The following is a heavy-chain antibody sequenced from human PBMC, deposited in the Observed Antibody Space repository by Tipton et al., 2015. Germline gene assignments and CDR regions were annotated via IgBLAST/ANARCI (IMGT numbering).Heavy chain of an antibody. V-gene: IGHV4-31*03. J-gene: IGHJ4*02. CDR3: ARVKVATMLYYFDY. CDR2: IYYSGNT. Sequence: TLSLTCTVPGGSISSGKYYWSWIRQHPGKGLEWIGYIYYSGNTYYNPSLKSRVTISVDTSKNQFSLKLTSVTAADTAVYYCARVKVATMLYYFDYWGQGTLVTVSS. D-gene: IGHD5-12*01. CDR1: GGSISSGKYY.